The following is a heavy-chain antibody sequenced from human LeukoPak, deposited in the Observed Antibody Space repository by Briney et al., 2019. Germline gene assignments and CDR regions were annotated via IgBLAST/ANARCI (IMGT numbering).Heavy chain of an antibody. J-gene: IGHJ5*02. D-gene: IGHD1-1*01. CDR1: GGTXSSYA. V-gene: IGHV1-69*13. Sequence: SVKVSCKASGGTXSSYAISWVRQAPGQGLEWMGGIIPIFGTANYAQKFQGRVTITADESTSTAYMELSSLRSEDTAVYYCARLSVPDDHNPMYNWFDPWAREPWSPSPQ. CDR3: ARLSVPDDHNPMYNWFDP. CDR2: IIPIFGTA.